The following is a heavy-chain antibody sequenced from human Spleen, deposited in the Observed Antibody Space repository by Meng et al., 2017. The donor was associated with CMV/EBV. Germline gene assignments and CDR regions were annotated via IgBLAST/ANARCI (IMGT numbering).Heavy chain of an antibody. J-gene: IGHJ4*02. V-gene: IGHV3-48*03. CDR1: GFTFRSYE. Sequence: GESLKISCAASGFTFRSYEMNWVRQAPGKGLEWVSYISGSGGTIHYADSVKGRFTISRDNAKNSLHLQMNSLRAEDTAVYYCARGRPCDYWGQGTLVTVSS. CDR2: ISGSGGTI. CDR3: ARGRPCDY. D-gene: IGHD6-25*01.